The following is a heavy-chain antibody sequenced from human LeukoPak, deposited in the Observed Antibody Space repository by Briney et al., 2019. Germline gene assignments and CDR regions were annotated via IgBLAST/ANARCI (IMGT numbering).Heavy chain of an antibody. CDR1: GYTFTSYS. CDR3: ARFASMVRGMEFDI. V-gene: IGHV1-18*01. D-gene: IGHD3-10*01. CDR2: ISAYNGNT. J-gene: IGHJ3*02. Sequence: ASVKVSCKASGYTFTSYSISWVRQAPGQGLECMGWISAYNGNTNYAQKLQGRVTMTTDTSTSTAYMELRSLRSDDTAVYYCARFASMVRGMEFDIWGQGTMVTVSS.